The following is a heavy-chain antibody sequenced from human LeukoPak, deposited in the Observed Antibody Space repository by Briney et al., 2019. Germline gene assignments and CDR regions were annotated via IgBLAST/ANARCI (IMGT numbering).Heavy chain of an antibody. CDR3: TRGAGWLIDY. V-gene: IGHV4-59*01. D-gene: IGHD3-16*01. Sequence: SETLSLTCTVSDDSISDYYRGWIRQPPGKGLEWIGYFYNSGRSTYNPSLKSRVTISADTSKSHFSLKLNSVTTADTAVYYCTRGAGWLIDYWGQGILVTVSS. CDR2: FYNSGRS. CDR1: DDSISDYY. J-gene: IGHJ4*02.